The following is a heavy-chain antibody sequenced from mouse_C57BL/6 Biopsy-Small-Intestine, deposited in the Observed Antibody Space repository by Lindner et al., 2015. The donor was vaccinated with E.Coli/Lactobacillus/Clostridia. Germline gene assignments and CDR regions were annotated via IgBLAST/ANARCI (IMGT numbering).Heavy chain of an antibody. CDR1: GYVFSNFW. D-gene: IGHD1-1*01. CDR3: ASYNGTSHYAMDY. V-gene: IGHV1-80*01. CDR2: IYPGDSDT. J-gene: IGHJ4*01. Sequence: VQLQESGPELVRPGASVKISCKASGYVFSNFWMNWVKQRPGKGLEWIGQIYPGDSDTNYNGKFKGKATLSADKLSSTAYMQLSSLTSDDSAVYLCASYNGTSHYAMDYWSQGTSVTV.